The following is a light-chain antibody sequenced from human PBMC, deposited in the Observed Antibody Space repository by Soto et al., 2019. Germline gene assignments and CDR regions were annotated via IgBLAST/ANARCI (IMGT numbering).Light chain of an antibody. CDR1: QRVSSY. CDR3: QQRSNWPLYT. J-gene: IGKJ2*01. Sequence: EIVLTQSPATLSLSPGERATLSCRASQRVSSYLAWYQQKPGQAPRLLIYDASNRATGIPARFSGSGSGTDFTLTISILEPEDFAVYYCQQRSNWPLYTFGQGTKLEIK. V-gene: IGKV3-11*01. CDR2: DAS.